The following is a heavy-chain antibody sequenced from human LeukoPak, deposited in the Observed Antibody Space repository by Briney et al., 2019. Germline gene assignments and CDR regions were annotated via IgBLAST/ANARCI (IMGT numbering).Heavy chain of an antibody. J-gene: IGHJ4*02. V-gene: IGHV3-72*01. CDR2: TRNKANSYTT. CDR1: GFTFSDHY. D-gene: IGHD3-10*01. CDR3: ARGDYYGSGSYPLDY. Sequence: GGSLRLSCAASGFTFSDHYMDWVRQAAGKVLEWVGRTRNKANSYTTEYAASVKGRCTISRDDSKNSLYLQMNSLKTEDTAVYYCARGDYYGSGSYPLDYWGQGTLVTVSS.